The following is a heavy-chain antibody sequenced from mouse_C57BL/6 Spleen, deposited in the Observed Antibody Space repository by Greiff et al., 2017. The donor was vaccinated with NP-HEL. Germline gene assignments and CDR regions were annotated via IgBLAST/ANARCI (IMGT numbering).Heavy chain of an antibody. V-gene: IGHV5-4*01. CDR1: GFTFSSYA. D-gene: IGHD2-2*01. CDR2: ISDGGSYT. Sequence: EVQRVESGGGLVKPGGSLKLSCAASGFTFSSYAMSWVRQTPEKRLEWVATISDGGSYTYYPDNVKGRFTISRDNATNNLYLQMSHLKSEDTAMYYCARDTTMVTRGAMDYWGQGTSVTVSS. J-gene: IGHJ4*01. CDR3: ARDTTMVTRGAMDY.